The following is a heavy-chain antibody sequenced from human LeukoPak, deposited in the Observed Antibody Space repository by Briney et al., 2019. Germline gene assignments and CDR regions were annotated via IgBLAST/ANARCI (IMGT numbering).Heavy chain of an antibody. CDR2: INHSGST. CDR1: GGSFSDYY. D-gene: IGHD3-9*01. J-gene: IGHJ1*01. V-gene: IGHV4-34*01. Sequence: PSETLSLTCAVYGGSFSDYYWSWIRQPPGKGLEWIGEINHSGSTNYNPSLKSRVTISVDTSKNQFSLKLSSVTAADTAVYYCARTRRYFDWLPYGEYFQHWGQGTLVTVSS. CDR3: ARTRRYFDWLPYGEYFQH.